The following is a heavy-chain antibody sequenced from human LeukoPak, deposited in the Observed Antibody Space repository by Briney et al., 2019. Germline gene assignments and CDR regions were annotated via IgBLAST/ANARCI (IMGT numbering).Heavy chain of an antibody. Sequence: ASVKVSCKASGYTFTSYDINWVRQAIGQGLEWMGWMNPNSGNTGYAQKFQGRVTMTRNTSISTAYMELSSLRSEDTAVYYCASRSSGWYWDYYYGMDVWGQGTTVTVSS. CDR1: GYTFTSYD. CDR3: ASRSSGWYWDYYYGMDV. CDR2: MNPNSGNT. V-gene: IGHV1-8*01. D-gene: IGHD6-19*01. J-gene: IGHJ6*02.